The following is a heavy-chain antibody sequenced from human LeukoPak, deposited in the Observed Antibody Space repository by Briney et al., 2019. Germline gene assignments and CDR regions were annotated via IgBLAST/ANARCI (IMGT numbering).Heavy chain of an antibody. J-gene: IGHJ5*02. CDR1: GGSISSYY. V-gene: IGHV4-59*12. CDR2: IYYSGST. Sequence: PSETLSLTCTVSGGSISSYYWSWIRQPPGKGLEWIGYIYYSGSTNYNPSLKSRVTISVDTSKNQFSLKLSSVTAADTAVYYCARGPCGESNWFDPWGQGTLVTVSS. CDR3: ARGPCGESNWFDP. D-gene: IGHD3-10*01.